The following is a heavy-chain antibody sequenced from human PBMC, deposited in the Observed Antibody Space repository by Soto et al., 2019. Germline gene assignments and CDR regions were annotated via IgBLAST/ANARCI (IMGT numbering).Heavy chain of an antibody. J-gene: IGHJ6*03. CDR1: GFTVSSNY. CDR2: IYSGGST. CDR3: ARDRRYYDILTGYYSHYYYMDV. V-gene: IGHV3-66*01. Sequence: HPGGSLRLSCAASGFTVSSNYMSWVRQAPGKGLEWVSVIYSGGSTYYADSVKGRFTISRDNSKNTLYLQMNSLRAEDTAVYYCARDRRYYDILTGYYSHYYYMDVWGKGTTVTVSS. D-gene: IGHD3-9*01.